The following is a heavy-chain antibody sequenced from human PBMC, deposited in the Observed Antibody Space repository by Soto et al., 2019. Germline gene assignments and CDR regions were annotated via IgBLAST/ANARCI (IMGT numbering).Heavy chain of an antibody. J-gene: IGHJ4*02. CDR2: IWYDGSNK. CDR3: ARDPSRGGHSGDY. D-gene: IGHD3-10*01. Sequence: QVQLVESGGGVVQPGRSLRLSCAASGFTFSSYGMHWVRQAPGKGLEWVAVIWYDGSNKYYADSVKGRFTISRDNSKNTLYLQMNSLRAEDTAVYYCARDPSRGGHSGDYWGQGTLVTVSS. CDR1: GFTFSSYG. V-gene: IGHV3-33*01.